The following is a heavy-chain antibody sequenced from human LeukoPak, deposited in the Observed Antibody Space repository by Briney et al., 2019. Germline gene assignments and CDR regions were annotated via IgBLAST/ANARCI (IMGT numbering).Heavy chain of an antibody. CDR1: GFTFSSYA. CDR2: ISYDGSNK. J-gene: IGHJ4*02. V-gene: IGHV3-30-3*01. D-gene: IGHD5-24*01. Sequence: QPGRSLRLSCAASGFTFSSYAMHWVRQAPGKGLEWVAVISYDGSNKYYADSVKGRFTTSRDNSKNTLYLQMNSLRAEDTAVYYCARGNGYHLLDYWGQGTLVTVSS. CDR3: ARGNGYHLLDY.